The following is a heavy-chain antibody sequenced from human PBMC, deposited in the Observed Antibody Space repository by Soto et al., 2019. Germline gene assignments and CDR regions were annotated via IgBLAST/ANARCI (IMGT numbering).Heavy chain of an antibody. V-gene: IGHV4-30-2*01. D-gene: IGHD6-13*01. J-gene: IGHJ4*02. CDR2: IYHSGST. CDR1: GGSISSGGYS. CDR3: ASSHAGAHITAAVH. Sequence: PSETLSLTCTVSGGSISSGGYSWSWIRQPPGKGLEWIGYIYHSGSTYYNPSLKSRVTISVDRSKNQFSLKLSSVTAADTAVYYCASSHAGAHITAAVHWGQGTLVTVSP.